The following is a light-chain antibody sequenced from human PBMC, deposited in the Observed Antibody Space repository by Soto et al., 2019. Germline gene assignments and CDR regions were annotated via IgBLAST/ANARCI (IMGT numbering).Light chain of an antibody. CDR1: QDIRNA. CDR3: QQLVNYPLT. Sequence: AIQLIQSPSPLSASVGDRVTITCRASQDIRNALAWYQQKSGRGPRSLIYDASSLESGVPSRFSGSGFGTEFTLVISSLQPEDSATYYCQQLVNYPLTFGGGTKVEIK. J-gene: IGKJ4*01. V-gene: IGKV1D-13*01. CDR2: DAS.